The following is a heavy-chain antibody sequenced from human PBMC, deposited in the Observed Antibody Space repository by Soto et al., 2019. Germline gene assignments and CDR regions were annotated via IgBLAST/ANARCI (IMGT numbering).Heavy chain of an antibody. J-gene: IGHJ5*02. CDR1: GYSFTSYW. CDR3: ARHLESQFGTVRFDP. CDR2: IDPGDSDT. Sequence: PGESLKISCKGSGYSFTSYWISWVRQMPGKGLEWMGRIDPGDSDTRYSPSFQGQVTISADKSISTAYLQWSSLKASDTAMYYCARHLESQFGTVRFDPWGQGTLVTVSS. V-gene: IGHV5-51*01. D-gene: IGHD3-16*01.